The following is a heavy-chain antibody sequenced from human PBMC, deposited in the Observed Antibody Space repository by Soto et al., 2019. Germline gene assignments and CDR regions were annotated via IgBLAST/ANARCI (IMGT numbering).Heavy chain of an antibody. V-gene: IGHV3-33*01. CDR1: GFTFSSYG. Sequence: PGGSLRLSCAASGFTFSSYGMHWVRQAPGKGLEWVAVIWYDGSNKYYADSVKGRFTISRDNSKNTLYLQMNSLRAEDTAVYYCARDHCTNGVCYTDYWGQGTLVTVSS. D-gene: IGHD2-8*01. J-gene: IGHJ4*02. CDR3: ARDHCTNGVCYTDY. CDR2: IWYDGSNK.